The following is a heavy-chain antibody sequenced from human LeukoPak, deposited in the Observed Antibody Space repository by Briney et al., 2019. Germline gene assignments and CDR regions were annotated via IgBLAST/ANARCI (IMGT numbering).Heavy chain of an antibody. CDR1: GFTFSSYA. V-gene: IGHV3-30*04. J-gene: IGHJ5*02. CDR3: ARGVGDFWSGYSSPSSRFDP. Sequence: GRSLRLSCAASGFTFSSYAIHWVRQAPGKGLEWVAVISYDGSNKYYADSVKGRFTISRDNSKNTLYLQMNSLRTEDTAVYYCARGVGDFWSGYSSPSSRFDPWGQGTLATVSS. D-gene: IGHD3-3*01. CDR2: ISYDGSNK.